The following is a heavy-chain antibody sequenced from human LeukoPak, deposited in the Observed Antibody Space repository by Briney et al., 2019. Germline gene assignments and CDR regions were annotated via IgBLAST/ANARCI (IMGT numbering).Heavy chain of an antibody. CDR3: ARYSLAGNVDY. CDR1: GGSISSYY. Sequence: SETLSLTCTVSGGSISSYYWSWIRQPPGKGLEWIGYIYYSGSTNYNPSLKSRVTISVDTSKNQFPVKLSSVTAADTAVYYCARYSLAGNVDYWGQGTLVTVSS. D-gene: IGHD1-14*01. V-gene: IGHV4-59*01. CDR2: IYYSGST. J-gene: IGHJ4*02.